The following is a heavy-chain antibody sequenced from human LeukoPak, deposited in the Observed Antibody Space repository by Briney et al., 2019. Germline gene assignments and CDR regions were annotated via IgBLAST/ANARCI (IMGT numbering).Heavy chain of an antibody. CDR3: ARGLWPNIVVVITTGNWFDP. CDR2: MNPNSGNT. J-gene: IGHJ5*02. CDR1: GYTFTSYD. Sequence: GSSVKVSCKASGYTFTSYDINWVRQATGQGLEWMGWMNPNSGNTGYAQKFQGRVTMTRNTSISTAYMELSSLRSEDTAVYYCARGLWPNIVVVITTGNWFDPWGQGTLVTVSS. V-gene: IGHV1-8*01. D-gene: IGHD3-22*01.